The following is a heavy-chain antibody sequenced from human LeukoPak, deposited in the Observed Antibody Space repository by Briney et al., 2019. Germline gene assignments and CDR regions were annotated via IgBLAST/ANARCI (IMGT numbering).Heavy chain of an antibody. V-gene: IGHV1-18*01. Sequence: GASVKVSCKASGYTFTSYGISWVRQAPGQGLEWMGWISAYNGNTNYAQKLQGRVTMTTDTSTSTAYMELRSLRSDDTAVYYCARMTGWGRLTMVRGVTGRYDYWGQGTLVTVSS. D-gene: IGHD3-10*01. CDR3: ARMTGWGRLTMVRGVTGRYDY. J-gene: IGHJ4*02. CDR2: ISAYNGNT. CDR1: GYTFTSYG.